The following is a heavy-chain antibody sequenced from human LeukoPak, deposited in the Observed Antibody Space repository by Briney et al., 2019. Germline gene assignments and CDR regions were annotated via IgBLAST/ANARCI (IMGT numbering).Heavy chain of an antibody. CDR1: GGSISSGGYY. Sequence: PSETLSLTCTVSGGSISSGGYYWSWIRQHPGKGLEWIGYIYYSGSTYYNPSLKSRVTISVDTSKNQFSLKLSSVTAADTAVYYCARGIAVAGRAFDIWGQGTMVTVSS. D-gene: IGHD6-19*01. CDR2: IYYSGST. CDR3: ARGIAVAGRAFDI. J-gene: IGHJ3*02. V-gene: IGHV4-31*03.